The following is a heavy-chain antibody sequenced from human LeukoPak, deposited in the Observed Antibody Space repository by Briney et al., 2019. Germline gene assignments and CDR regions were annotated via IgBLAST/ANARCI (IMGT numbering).Heavy chain of an antibody. CDR3: TRLYDSGFDY. CDR2: IRSKGNNYAT. CDR1: GFTFSNAW. D-gene: IGHD3-10*01. V-gene: IGHV3-73*01. J-gene: IGHJ4*02. Sequence: GGSLRLSCAASGFTFSNAWMSWVRQASGKGLEWVGRIRSKGNNYATAYAASVKGRFTISRDDSKNTAYLQMNSLKTEDTAVYYCTRLYDSGFDYWGQGTLVTVSS.